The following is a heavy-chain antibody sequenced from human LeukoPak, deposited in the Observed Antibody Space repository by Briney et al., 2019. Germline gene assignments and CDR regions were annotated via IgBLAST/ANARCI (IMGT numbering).Heavy chain of an antibody. CDR1: GGPITNDGFY. J-gene: IGHJ4*02. Sequence: SETLSLTCTVSGGPITNDGFYWGCIRQPPGKGLEWVGSIYYSGSTYYNPSPKSRVSMSVDTSKHQFSLNLSSLTAADTAVYFCARSSRGNVDYWGQGTLVTVSP. V-gene: IGHV4-39*07. CDR3: ARSSRGNVDY. D-gene: IGHD5-12*01. CDR2: IYYSGST.